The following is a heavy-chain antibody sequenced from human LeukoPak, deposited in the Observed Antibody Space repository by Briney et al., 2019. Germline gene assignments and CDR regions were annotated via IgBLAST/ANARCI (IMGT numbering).Heavy chain of an antibody. CDR1: GFTFDDYD. CDR3: ARIAMAGIGDGFDI. V-gene: IGHV3-20*04. CDR2: INWNGGST. D-gene: IGHD6-19*01. J-gene: IGHJ3*02. Sequence: GGSLRLSCAASGFTFDDYDMSWVRQAPGKGLEWVSGINWNGGSTGYADSVKGRFTISRDNARNSLYLQMNSLRAEDTALYYCARIAMAGIGDGFDIWGQGTMVTVSS.